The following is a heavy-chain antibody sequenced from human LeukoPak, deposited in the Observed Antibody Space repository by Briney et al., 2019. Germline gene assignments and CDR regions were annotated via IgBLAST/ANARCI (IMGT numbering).Heavy chain of an antibody. CDR2: IYYSGST. V-gene: IGHV4-39*01. CDR1: GVSISSSSYY. Sequence: PSETLSLTCTVSGVSISSSSYYWGWIRQPPGKGLEWIGSIYYSGSTYYNPSLKSRVIISVDTSKSQFSLKLSSVTAADTAVYYCARGVLTGLSNLNWFDPWGQGTLVTVSS. J-gene: IGHJ5*02. D-gene: IGHD3-9*01. CDR3: ARGVLTGLSNLNWFDP.